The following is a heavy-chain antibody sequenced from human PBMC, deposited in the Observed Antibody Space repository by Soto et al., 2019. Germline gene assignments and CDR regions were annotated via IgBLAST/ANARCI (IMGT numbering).Heavy chain of an antibody. Sequence: SVKVCCKASGYTFTSYDINWVRQATGQGLEWMGWMNPNSGNTGYAQKFQGRVTMTRNTSISTAYMELSSLRSEDTAVYYCARPYYDSSGYYYAYGMDVWGQGTTVTVSS. D-gene: IGHD3-22*01. CDR3: ARPYYDSSGYYYAYGMDV. CDR2: MNPNSGNT. V-gene: IGHV1-8*01. J-gene: IGHJ6*02. CDR1: GYTFTSYD.